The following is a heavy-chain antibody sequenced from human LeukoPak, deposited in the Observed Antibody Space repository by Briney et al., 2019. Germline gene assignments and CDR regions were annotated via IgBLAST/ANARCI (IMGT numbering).Heavy chain of an antibody. CDR2: IYYSGSI. D-gene: IGHD5-18*01. J-gene: IGHJ4*02. CDR1: GGSLFSYY. CDR3: ARLYSYGRYLYYFDY. V-gene: IGHV4-59*01. Sequence: SETLSLTCTVSGGSLFSYYSCWIRQPPGKGLEWIGYIYYSGSINYNPYLQRRVTISLDTSKKQFSLKPSSVTAADTAVYYCARLYSYGRYLYYFDYWGQGTLVTVSS.